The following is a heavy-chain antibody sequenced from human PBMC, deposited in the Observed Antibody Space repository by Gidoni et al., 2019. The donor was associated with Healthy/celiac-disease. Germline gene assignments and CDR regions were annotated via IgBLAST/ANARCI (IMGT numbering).Heavy chain of an antibody. V-gene: IGHV5-51*03. CDR2: IYPGDSDT. CDR3: ARRYTVTKPFDS. J-gene: IGHJ4*02. D-gene: IGHD4-17*01. Sequence: EVQREHWGAEVKKQGEALKLSCKGYGYSVTPYWIGWVRQMPGKAREWMGIIYPGDSDTSYSPSFQSPVTISAAKSISTAYLQWSSLKASDTAMYYCARRYTVTKPFDSWGQGTLVTVSS. CDR1: GYSVTPYW.